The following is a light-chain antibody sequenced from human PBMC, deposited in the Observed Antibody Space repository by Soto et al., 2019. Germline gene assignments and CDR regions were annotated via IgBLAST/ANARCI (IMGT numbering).Light chain of an antibody. V-gene: IGKV3-20*01. J-gene: IGKJ1*01. CDR1: QSVSSTF. Sequence: EIVFTQSPGTLSLSPGERATLSCRASQSVSSTFLAWYQQKPGQAPRLLIYGVSNRATGIPDRFSGSGSGTDFTLTISRLEPEDFAVYFCGQFVSSPPRTFGQGTKVDIK. CDR2: GVS. CDR3: GQFVSSPPRT.